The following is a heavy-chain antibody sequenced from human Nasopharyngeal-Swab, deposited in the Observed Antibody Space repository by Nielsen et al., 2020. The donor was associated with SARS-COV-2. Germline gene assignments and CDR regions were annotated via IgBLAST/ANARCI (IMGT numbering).Heavy chain of an antibody. Sequence: GESLKISCAASGFTFNNYNINRDRQAPGKGLEWVSAISSSSSYIYYADSVKGRFTISRDNAENSLYLQMNSLRAEDTAVYYCARDGLDYDFWSAYFMDVWGQGTTVTVSS. CDR3: ARDGLDYDFWSAYFMDV. D-gene: IGHD3-3*01. V-gene: IGHV3-21*01. CDR1: GFTFNNYN. CDR2: ISSSSSYI. J-gene: IGHJ6*02.